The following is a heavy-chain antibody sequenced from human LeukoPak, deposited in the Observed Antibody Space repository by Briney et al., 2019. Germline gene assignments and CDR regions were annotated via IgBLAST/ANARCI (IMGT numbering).Heavy chain of an antibody. CDR2: INPNSGGT. D-gene: IGHD6-19*01. J-gene: IGHJ6*02. V-gene: IGHV1-2*02. Sequence: ASVKVSCKASGYTFTGYYMHWVRQAPGQGLEWMGWINPNSGGTNYAQKFQGRVTMTRDTSISTAYMELSRLRSDDTAVYYCARVVYSSGWEEYYYYGMDVWGQGTTVTVSS. CDR1: GYTFTGYY. CDR3: ARVVYSSGWEEYYYYGMDV.